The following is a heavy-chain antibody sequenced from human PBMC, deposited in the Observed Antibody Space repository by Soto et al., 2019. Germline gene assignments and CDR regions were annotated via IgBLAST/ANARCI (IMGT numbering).Heavy chain of an antibody. J-gene: IGHJ4*02. CDR1: GFSLSTSGMR. Sequence: GSGPTAGEPTQTLTLTCTFSGFSLSTSGMRVSWIRQPPGKALEWLARIDWDDDKFYSTSLKTRLTISKDTSKNQVVLTMTNMDPVDTATYYCARTTGEALVDYWGQGTLVTVSS. CDR3: ARTTGEALVDY. V-gene: IGHV2-70*04. CDR2: IDWDDDK. D-gene: IGHD3-16*01.